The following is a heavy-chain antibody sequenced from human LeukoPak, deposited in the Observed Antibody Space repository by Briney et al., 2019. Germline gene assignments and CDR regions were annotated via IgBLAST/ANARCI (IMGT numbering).Heavy chain of an antibody. CDR3: ARLSITMVRGALSHFDY. D-gene: IGHD3-10*01. J-gene: IGHJ4*02. CDR2: INPNSGGT. V-gene: IGHV1-2*02. CDR1: GYTFTGYY. Sequence: ASVKVSCKVSGYTFTGYYMHWVRQAPGQGLEWMGWINPNSGGTNYAQKFQGRVTMTRDTSISTAYMELSRLRSDDTAVYYCARLSITMVRGALSHFDYWGQGTLVTVSS.